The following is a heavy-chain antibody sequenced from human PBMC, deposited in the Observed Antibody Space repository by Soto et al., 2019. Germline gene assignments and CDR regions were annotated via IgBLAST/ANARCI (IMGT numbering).Heavy chain of an antibody. V-gene: IGHV3-9*01. CDR3: AKDTYNIVVVVAAAPNAFDI. CDR1: GSTFDDYA. CDR2: ISWNSGSI. J-gene: IGHJ3*02. D-gene: IGHD2-15*01. Sequence: PGGSLRLSCAASGSTFDDYAMHWVRQAPGKGLEWVSGISWNSGSIGYADSVKGRFTISRDNAKNSLYLQMNSLRAEDTALYYCAKDTYNIVVVVAAAPNAFDIWGQGTMVTVSS.